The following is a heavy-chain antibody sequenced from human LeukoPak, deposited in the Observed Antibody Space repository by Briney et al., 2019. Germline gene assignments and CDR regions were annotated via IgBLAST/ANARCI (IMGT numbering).Heavy chain of an antibody. CDR2: INPNSGGT. CDR3: ARGRVPYDAFDI. CDR1: GDTFTGYY. Sequence: ASVKVSCKASGDTFTGYYMHWVRQAPGQGLEWMGWINPNSGGTNYAQKFQGRVTMTRDTSISTAYMELSRLRSDDTAVYYCARGRVPYDAFDIWGQGTMVTVSS. J-gene: IGHJ3*02. D-gene: IGHD3-3*01. V-gene: IGHV1-2*02.